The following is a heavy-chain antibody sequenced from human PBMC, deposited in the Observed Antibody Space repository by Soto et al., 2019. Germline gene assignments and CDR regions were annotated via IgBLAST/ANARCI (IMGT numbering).Heavy chain of an antibody. V-gene: IGHV1-69*01. CDR3: TRAIGSGGVMGGFDY. Sequence: QVELVQSGAQVKKPGSAVKVSCKASGGTFNMYAMNWVRQAPGHGLEWMGGIIPIFDAPRYSEQFQGRVTITVDESTSTADMELSSLRSDDTAIYYCTRAIGSGGVMGGFDYWGQGTLVTVSS. CDR2: IIPIFDAP. J-gene: IGHJ4*02. D-gene: IGHD3-16*01. CDR1: GGTFNMYA.